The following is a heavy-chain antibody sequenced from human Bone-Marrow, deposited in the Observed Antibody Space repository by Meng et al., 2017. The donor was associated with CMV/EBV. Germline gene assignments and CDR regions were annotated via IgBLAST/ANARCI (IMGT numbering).Heavy chain of an antibody. CDR1: GFTFSSYA. D-gene: IGHD5-12*01. CDR3: ARVSYSGYDYDAFDI. CDR2: ISYDGSNK. V-gene: IGHV3-30-3*01. J-gene: IGHJ3*02. Sequence: GQSLKIYCAASGFTFSSYAMHWVRQAPGKGLEWVAVISYDGSNKYYADSVKGRFTISRDNSKNTLYLQMNSLRAEDTAVYYCARVSYSGYDYDAFDIWGQGTMVTVSS.